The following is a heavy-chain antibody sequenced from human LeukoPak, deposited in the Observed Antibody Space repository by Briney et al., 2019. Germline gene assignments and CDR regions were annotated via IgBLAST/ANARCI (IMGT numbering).Heavy chain of an antibody. Sequence: GGSLRLSCAASGFTFSNYGTNWVRQAPGKGLEWVSSISSSSTYIYYADSVKGRFTISRDNAKNSLYLQMNSLRAEDTAVYYCAKSSGWNYYYYYMDVWRKGTTVIASS. V-gene: IGHV3-21*01. J-gene: IGHJ6*03. CDR3: AKSSGWNYYYYYMDV. CDR1: GFTFSNYG. CDR2: ISSSSTYI. D-gene: IGHD6-19*01.